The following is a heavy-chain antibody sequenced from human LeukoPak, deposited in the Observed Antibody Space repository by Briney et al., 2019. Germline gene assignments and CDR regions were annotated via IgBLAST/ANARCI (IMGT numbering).Heavy chain of an antibody. CDR3: VRKASYYDSSEDGYFDL. J-gene: IGHJ2*01. Sequence: GGSLRLSCAASGFTFSSYAMTWVRQAPGKGLEWVSGISSSGGTTYHADSVKGRFTISRDNSKNTLYLQMNSLRAEDTAVYYCVRKASYYDSSEDGYFDLWGPGTLVTVSS. CDR1: GFTFSSYA. D-gene: IGHD3-22*01. CDR2: ISSSGGTT. V-gene: IGHV3-23*01.